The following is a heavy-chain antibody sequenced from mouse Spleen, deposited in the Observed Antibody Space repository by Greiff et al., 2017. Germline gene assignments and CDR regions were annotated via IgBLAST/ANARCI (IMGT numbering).Heavy chain of an antibody. CDR2: IYPGSGNT. V-gene: IGHV1-84*02. Sequence: VVESGPELVKPGASVKISCKASGYTFTDYYINWVKQKPGQGLEWIGWIYPGSGNTKYNEKFKGKATLTVDTSSSTAYMQLSSLTSEDTAVYFCARWRYYYGSSYGAMDYWGQGTSVTVSS. CDR3: ARWRYYYGSSYGAMDY. CDR1: GYTFTDYY. J-gene: IGHJ4*01. D-gene: IGHD1-1*01.